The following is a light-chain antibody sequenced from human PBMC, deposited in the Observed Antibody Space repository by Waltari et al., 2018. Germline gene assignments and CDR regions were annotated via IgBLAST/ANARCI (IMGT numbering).Light chain of an antibody. Sequence: QSALTQPRSVSGSPGQSVTISCTGTSSDVGGYNYVSWYQQNPGKVPKLMIYDVSKRPSGVPDRFSGSKSGNTASLTISGLQAEDEADYYCCSYAGSYSFVFGTGTKVTVL. CDR2: DVS. V-gene: IGLV2-11*01. J-gene: IGLJ1*01. CDR1: SSDVGGYNY. CDR3: CSYAGSYSFV.